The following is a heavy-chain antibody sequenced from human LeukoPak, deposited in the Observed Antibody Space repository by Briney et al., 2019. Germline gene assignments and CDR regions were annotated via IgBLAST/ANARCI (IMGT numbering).Heavy chain of an antibody. CDR1: GYTFTGYY. V-gene: IGHV1-2*06. CDR2: INPNSGGT. Sequence: GASVKVSCKASGYTFTGYYMHWVRQAPGQGLEWMGRINPNSGGTNYAQKFQGRVTMTRDTSISTAYMELSRLRSDDTAVYYCARESITMMVVDLTDYYYYGMDVWGQGTTVTVSS. CDR3: ARESITMMVVDLTDYYYYGMDV. J-gene: IGHJ6*02. D-gene: IGHD3-22*01.